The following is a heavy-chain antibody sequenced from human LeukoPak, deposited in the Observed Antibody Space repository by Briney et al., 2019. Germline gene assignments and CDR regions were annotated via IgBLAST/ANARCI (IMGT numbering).Heavy chain of an antibody. V-gene: IGHV3-21*01. Sequence: GGSLRLSCAASGFTFSSYSMNWVRQAPGKGLEWVSSISTSSSYIYYADSVKGRFTISRDNAKNSLYLQMNSLRAEDTAVYYCARAIFSSGWYLVDYWGQGTLVTVSS. CDR3: ARAIFSSGWYLVDY. D-gene: IGHD6-19*01. CDR2: ISTSSSYI. J-gene: IGHJ4*02. CDR1: GFTFSSYS.